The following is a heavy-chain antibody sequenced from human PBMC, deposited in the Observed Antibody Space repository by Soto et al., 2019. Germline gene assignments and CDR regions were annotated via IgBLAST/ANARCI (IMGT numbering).Heavy chain of an antibody. Sequence: PTLVNPTQTLTLTCTFSGFSLTTSGVGVGWNRQPPGKALECLALIYWDDDKRYSPSLKSRLTITKDTSKNQVVLTMTNMDPVDTATYYCAHIPNYYQYNWFDPWGQGTLVTVSS. CDR2: IYWDDDK. V-gene: IGHV2-5*02. CDR1: GFSLTTSGVG. D-gene: IGHD3-10*01. CDR3: AHIPNYYQYNWFDP. J-gene: IGHJ5*02.